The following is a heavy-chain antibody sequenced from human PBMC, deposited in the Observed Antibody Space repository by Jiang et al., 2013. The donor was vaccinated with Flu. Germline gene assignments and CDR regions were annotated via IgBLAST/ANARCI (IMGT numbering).Heavy chain of an antibody. V-gene: IGHV1-3*01. CDR3: AREWDYDSSGWDWYFDL. J-gene: IGHJ2*01. D-gene: IGHD3-22*01. CDR2: INAGNGNT. CDR1: GYTFSRYA. Sequence: GAEVKKPGSSVKVSCKASGYTFSRYAMHWVRQAPGQRLEWMGWINAGNGNTKYSQKFQGRVTITRDTSASTAYMELSSLRSEDTAVYYCAREWDYDSSGWDWYFDLWGRGTLVTVSS.